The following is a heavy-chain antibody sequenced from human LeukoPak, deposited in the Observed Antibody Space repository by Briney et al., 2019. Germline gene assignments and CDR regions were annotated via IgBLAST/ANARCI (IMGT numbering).Heavy chain of an antibody. D-gene: IGHD2-15*01. CDR2: IGGSDDT. CDR3: ARSRIVDRRGYFDY. Sequence: GDSLRLSCVASGVTFSHYPMTWGRQSPGQGLEAVSPIGGSDDTYYPASVKGRFTISKDTSENTLYLQMHSLGAEDTAVNYCARSRIVDRRGYFDYWGQGTLVTASS. V-gene: IGHV3-23*01. J-gene: IGHJ4*02. CDR1: GVTFSHYP.